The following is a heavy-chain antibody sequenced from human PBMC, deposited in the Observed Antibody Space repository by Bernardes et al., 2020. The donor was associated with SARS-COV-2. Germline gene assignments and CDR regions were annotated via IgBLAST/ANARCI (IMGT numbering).Heavy chain of an antibody. Sequence: QPFSLTSAIAVDSVSSNSAFWPCILQSPSRGLEWLGRTSYMSQWNYDYAVSVKSRITISPDTSKNQFSLELTSVTPEDTAVYYCARGANYAMGVWGQGTTVTVSS. CDR3: ARGANYAMGV. J-gene: IGHJ6*02. CDR1: VDSVSSNSAF. CDR2: TSYMSQWNY. V-gene: IGHV6-1*01.